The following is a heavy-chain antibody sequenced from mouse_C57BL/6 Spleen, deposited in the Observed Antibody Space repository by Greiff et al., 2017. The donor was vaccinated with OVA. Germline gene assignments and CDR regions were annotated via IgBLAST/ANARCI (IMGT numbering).Heavy chain of an antibody. Sequence: QVQLQQPGAELVMPGASVKLSCKASGYTFTSYWMHWVKQRPGQGLEWIGEIDPSDSYTNYNQKFKGKSTLTVDKSYSPAYMQLSSLTSEDSAVYYCARWLPHYYAMDYWGQGTSVTVSS. CDR3: ARWLPHYYAMDY. CDR1: GYTFTSYW. V-gene: IGHV1-69*01. J-gene: IGHJ4*01. D-gene: IGHD2-2*01. CDR2: IDPSDSYT.